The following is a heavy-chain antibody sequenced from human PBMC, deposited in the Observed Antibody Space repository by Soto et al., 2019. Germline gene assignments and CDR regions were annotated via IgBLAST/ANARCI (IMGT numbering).Heavy chain of an antibody. J-gene: IGHJ4*02. D-gene: IGHD6-13*01. CDR3: AKGPIAAAGTPSYFDY. CDR1: GFSFNSYG. V-gene: IGHV3-30*18. CDR2: ISYDGSNK. Sequence: QVQLVESGGGVVQPGRSLRLSCAASGFSFNSYGMHWVRQAPGKGLEWVAVISYDGSNKYYADSVKGRFTISRDNSKNTLYLQMNSLRAEDTAVYYCAKGPIAAAGTPSYFDYWGQGTLVTVSS.